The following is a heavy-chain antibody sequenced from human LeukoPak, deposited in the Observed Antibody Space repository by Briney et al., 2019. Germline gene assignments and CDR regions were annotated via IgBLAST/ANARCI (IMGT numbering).Heavy chain of an antibody. CDR3: ARGYYDILTGYYRLSYYFDY. CDR2: IYYSGST. V-gene: IGHV4-30-4*08. Sequence: SQTLSLTSTVSGGSISSGDYYWSWIRQPPGKGLEWIGYIYYSGSTYYNPSLKSRVTISVDTSKNQFSLKLSSVTAADTAVYYCARGYYDILTGYYRLSYYFDYWGQGTLVTVSS. CDR1: GGSISSGDYY. D-gene: IGHD3-9*01. J-gene: IGHJ4*02.